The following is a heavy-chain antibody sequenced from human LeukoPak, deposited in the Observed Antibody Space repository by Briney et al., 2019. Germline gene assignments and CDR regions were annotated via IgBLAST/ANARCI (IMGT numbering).Heavy chain of an antibody. J-gene: IGHJ4*02. Sequence: GGSLRLSCAASGFSFSSYSMNWVRQAPGRGLEWISYISSGSRTIFYADSVKGRFTISRDNAKNSLYLLMNSLRADDTAVYYCARESITGDRDFDYWGQGTLVTVSS. D-gene: IGHD7-27*01. CDR3: ARESITGDRDFDY. CDR2: ISSGSRTI. V-gene: IGHV3-48*01. CDR1: GFSFSSYS.